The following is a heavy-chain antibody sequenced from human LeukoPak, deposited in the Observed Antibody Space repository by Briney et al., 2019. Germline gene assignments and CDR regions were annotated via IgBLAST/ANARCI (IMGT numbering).Heavy chain of an antibody. D-gene: IGHD1-26*01. J-gene: IGHJ1*01. CDR1: GYTFTSYG. CDR3: ARGLAVGATFQH. Sequence: ASVKVSRKASGYTFTSYGISWVRQGPGQGLEWMGWINAYNGETNYAHKLQGRVTMTTDTSTTTAYVELRSLRSDDTAVYYWARGLAVGATFQHWGQGTLVTVSS. V-gene: IGHV1-18*01. CDR2: INAYNGET.